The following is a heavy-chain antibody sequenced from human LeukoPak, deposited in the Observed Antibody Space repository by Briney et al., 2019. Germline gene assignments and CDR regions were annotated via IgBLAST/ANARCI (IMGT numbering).Heavy chain of an antibody. D-gene: IGHD2-15*01. V-gene: IGHV1-18*01. CDR1: GYTFTSYG. Sequence: ASVKVSCKASGYTFTSYGISWVRRAPGQGLEWMGWISAYNGNTNYAQKLQGRVTMTTDTSTSTAYMELRSLRSDDTAVYYCARDSRRYCSGGSCYSWLDYWGQGTLVTVSS. CDR2: ISAYNGNT. CDR3: ARDSRRYCSGGSCYSWLDY. J-gene: IGHJ4*02.